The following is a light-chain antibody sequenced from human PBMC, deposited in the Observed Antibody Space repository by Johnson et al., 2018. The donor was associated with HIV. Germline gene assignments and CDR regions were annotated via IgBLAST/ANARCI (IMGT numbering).Light chain of an antibody. CDR2: DNN. V-gene: IGLV1-51*01. J-gene: IGLJ1*01. CDR1: SSNIGNNF. Sequence: QSVLTQPPSVSAAPGQKVTISYSGSSSNIGNNFVSWFRQLPLRAPKVLIYDNNKRPSGIPDRFSGSKSGTSATLGITGLPTGDEADYYCGTWDSSLSTYVFGTGTKVTVL. CDR3: GTWDSSLSTYV.